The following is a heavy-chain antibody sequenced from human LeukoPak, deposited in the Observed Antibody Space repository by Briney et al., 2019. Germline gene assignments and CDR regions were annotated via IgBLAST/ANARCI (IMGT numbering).Heavy chain of an antibody. Sequence: RASVKVSCKASGYTFAGYYMHSVREAPGQRIEGMGWINPNSGGTNYAQKFQGRVTMTRDTSISTAYMELSRLRSDDTAVYYCARGIGYEPFDYRGQGTLVTVSS. CDR2: INPNSGGT. CDR1: GYTFAGYY. V-gene: IGHV1-2*02. J-gene: IGHJ4*02. CDR3: ARGIGYEPFDY. D-gene: IGHD5-12*01.